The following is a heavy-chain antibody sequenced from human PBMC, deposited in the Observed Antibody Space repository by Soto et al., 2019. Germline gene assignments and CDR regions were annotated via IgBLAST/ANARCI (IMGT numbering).Heavy chain of an antibody. J-gene: IGHJ4*02. CDR1: WGSVISLTYC. V-gene: IGHV4-61*01. D-gene: IGHD2-2*01. CDR2: INHSGNT. CDR3: ATYCSSANCHAEGGFDY. Sequence: SQTLCLSWIVSWGSVISLTYCWSCVRQPPGKALEWIGYINHSGNTNSNPSVKSRVTMSVDTSKNQFSLKLSSVTAADTAVYYCATYCSSANCHAEGGFDYWGQGTLVTVSS.